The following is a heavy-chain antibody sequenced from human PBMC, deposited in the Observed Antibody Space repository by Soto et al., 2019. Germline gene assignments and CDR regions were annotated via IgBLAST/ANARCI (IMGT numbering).Heavy chain of an antibody. J-gene: IGHJ5*02. V-gene: IGHV1-18*01. Sequence: ASVKVSCKASGYTFTSYGISWVRQAPGQGLEWMGWISAYNGNTNYAQKLQGRDTMTTDTSTSTAYMELRSLRSDDTAVYYCTRGNVRFASIAAAGTDWFDPWGQGTLVTVSS. CDR3: TRGNVRFASIAAAGTDWFDP. CDR1: GYTFTSYG. CDR2: ISAYNGNT. D-gene: IGHD6-13*01.